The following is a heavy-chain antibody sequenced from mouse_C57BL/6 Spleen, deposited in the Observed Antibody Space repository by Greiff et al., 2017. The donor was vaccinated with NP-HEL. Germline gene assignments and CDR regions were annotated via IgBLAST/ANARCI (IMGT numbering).Heavy chain of an antibody. V-gene: IGHV1-55*01. D-gene: IGHD2-5*01. CDR1: GYTFTSYW. J-gene: IGHJ4*01. Sequence: VQLQQPGAELVKPGASVKMSCKASGYTFTSYWITWVKQRPGQGLEWIGDIYPGSGSTNYNEKFKSKATLTVETSSSTAYMQLSSLTSEDAAVYYCVYSNYDDYAMDYWGQGTSVTVSS. CDR3: VYSNYDDYAMDY. CDR2: IYPGSGST.